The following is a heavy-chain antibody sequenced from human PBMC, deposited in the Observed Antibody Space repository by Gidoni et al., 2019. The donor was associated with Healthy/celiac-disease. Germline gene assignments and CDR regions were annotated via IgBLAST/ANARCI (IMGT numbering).Heavy chain of an antibody. J-gene: IGHJ6*03. V-gene: IGHV3-23*01. CDR1: GFTFRSYA. D-gene: IGHD4-17*01. Sequence: EVQLLESGGGLVQHGGSMRLSCAASGFTFRSYAMSWVRQAPGKGLGWVSAISGSGGSTYYADSVKGRFTISRDNSKNTLYLQMNSLRAEDTAVYYCAKGDYGYGLDYMDVWGKGTTVTVSS. CDR2: ISGSGGST. CDR3: AKGDYGYGLDYMDV.